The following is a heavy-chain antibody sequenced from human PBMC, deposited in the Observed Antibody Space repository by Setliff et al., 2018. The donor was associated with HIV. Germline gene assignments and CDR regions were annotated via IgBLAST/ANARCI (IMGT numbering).Heavy chain of an antibody. J-gene: IGHJ4*02. CDR2: INPNSGGT. Sequence: ASVKVSCKTSGYTFTGYHMHWVRQAPGQGLEWMGWINPNSGGTNYAQKFQGRVTMTRDTSISTAYMELSRLRSDDTAVYYCARGFRFRGIAAAAAFDYWGQGTLVTVSS. D-gene: IGHD6-13*01. CDR3: ARGFRFRGIAAAAAFDY. V-gene: IGHV1-2*02. CDR1: GYTFTGYH.